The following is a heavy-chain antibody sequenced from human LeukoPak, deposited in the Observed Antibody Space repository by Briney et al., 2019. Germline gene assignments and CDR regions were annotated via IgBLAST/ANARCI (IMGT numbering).Heavy chain of an antibody. CDR2: IYSGGST. J-gene: IGHJ4*02. CDR3: AREGIRVATTGD. D-gene: IGHD5-12*01. Sequence: GGSLRLSCAASGFTVSSNYMSWVRQAPGKGLEWVSVIYSGGSTYYADSVKGRFTISRDNSKNTLYLQMNSLRAEDTAVYYCAREGIRVATTGDWGQGTLVIVSS. V-gene: IGHV3-66*01. CDR1: GFTVSSNY.